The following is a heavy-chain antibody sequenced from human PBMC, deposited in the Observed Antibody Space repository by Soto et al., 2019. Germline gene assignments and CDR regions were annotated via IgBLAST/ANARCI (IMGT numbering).Heavy chain of an antibody. J-gene: IGHJ4*02. V-gene: IGHV4-39*01. CDR3: SRLTNARPGDD. D-gene: IGHD2-2*01. CDR1: GGSITSSNYH. Sequence: SETLSLTCTFSGGSITSSNYHWGWSRQPPGKGLEWIGTIYYSGNTYYNPPLKSRVTMSMDASKNQFSLPLSSVAVADTAVYYCSRLTNARPGDDWGQGTLVTVSS. CDR2: IYYSGNT.